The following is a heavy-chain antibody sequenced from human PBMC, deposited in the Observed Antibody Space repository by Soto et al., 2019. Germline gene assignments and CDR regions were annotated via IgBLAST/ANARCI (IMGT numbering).Heavy chain of an antibody. D-gene: IGHD3-16*02. CDR3: AAESEDLSPIFDS. CDR2: ISSTTNYI. V-gene: IGHV3-21*06. Sequence: GGSLRLSCSASGFTFTRYIMNWVRQSPVKGLEWVSSISSTTNYIYYGDSMKGRFTISRDNAKNSLYLEMNSLRAEDTAVYYCAAESEDLSPIFDSWCQGTLLTVS. CDR1: GFTFTRYI. J-gene: IGHJ4*02.